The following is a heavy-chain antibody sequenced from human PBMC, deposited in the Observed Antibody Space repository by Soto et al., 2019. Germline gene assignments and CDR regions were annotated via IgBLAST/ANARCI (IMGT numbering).Heavy chain of an antibody. CDR3: ARDQVPAALLGWFDP. V-gene: IGHV1-69*13. CDR2: IIPIFGTA. Sequence: ASVKVSCKASGCTFSSYAISWVRQAPGQGLEWMGGIIPIFGTANYAQKFQGRVTITADESTSTAYMELSSVTAADTAVYYCARDQVPAALLGWFDPWGQGTLVTVSS. D-gene: IGHD2-2*01. J-gene: IGHJ5*02. CDR1: GCTFSSYA.